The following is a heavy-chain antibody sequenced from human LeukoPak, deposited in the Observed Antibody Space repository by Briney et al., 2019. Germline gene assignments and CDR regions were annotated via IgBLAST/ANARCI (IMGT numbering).Heavy chain of an antibody. V-gene: IGHV3-33*08. J-gene: IGHJ4*02. CDR1: GFTFSSYA. CDR2: IWYDGSNQ. D-gene: IGHD6-19*01. CDR3: ARDRYTSGWYFDY. Sequence: PGGSLRLSCAASGFTFSSYAMHWVRQAPGKGLEWVAVIWYDGSNQFYADSVKGRFTISRENSKNTLYLQMNSLRAEDTAVYYCARDRYTSGWYFDYWGQGTLVTVSS.